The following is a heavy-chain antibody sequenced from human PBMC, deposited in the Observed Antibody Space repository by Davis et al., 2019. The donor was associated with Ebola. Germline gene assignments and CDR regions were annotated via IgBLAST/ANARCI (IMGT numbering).Heavy chain of an antibody. CDR2: MFYSGNT. CDR1: GGSLSSGGYY. D-gene: IGHD5-12*01. CDR3: ARGAARYSGYDFTYYYYGMDV. J-gene: IGHJ6*02. Sequence: PSETLSLTCTVSGGSLSSGGYYWTWIRQHPGKGLEWIGCMFYSGNTYYNPSLKSRVTISVDTSKNPFSLKLSSVTAADTAVYYCARGAARYSGYDFTYYYYGMDVWGQGTTVTVSS. V-gene: IGHV4-31*03.